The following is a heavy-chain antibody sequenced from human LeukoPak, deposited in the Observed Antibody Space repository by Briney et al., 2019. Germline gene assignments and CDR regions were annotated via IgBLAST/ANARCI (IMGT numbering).Heavy chain of an antibody. V-gene: IGHV4-34*01. D-gene: IGHD1-7*01. CDR1: GGSFSGYY. CDR2: INHSGST. J-gene: IGHJ5*02. Sequence: SETLSLTCAVYGGSFSGYYWSWIRQPPGKGLEWIGEINHSGSTNYNPSLKSRVTISVDTSKNQFSLKLSSVTAADAAVYYCARVGLELLSPSIWFDPWGQGTLVTVSS. CDR3: ARVGLELLSPSIWFDP.